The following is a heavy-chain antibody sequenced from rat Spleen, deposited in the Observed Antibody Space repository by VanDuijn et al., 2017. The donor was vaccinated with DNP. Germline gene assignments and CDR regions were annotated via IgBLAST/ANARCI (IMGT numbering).Heavy chain of an antibody. CDR2: INFSAGAT. J-gene: IGHJ2*01. Sequence: EVQLVESGGGLVQPGRSLKLSCTVSGFTFSNFDMAWVRQAPTRGLEWVTSINFSAGATYYRDSVKGRFTVSRDNTINTLYLQMDSLRSEDTATYYCANEGYWGQGVMVTVSS. D-gene: IGHD1-11*01. CDR1: GFTFSNFD. CDR3: ANEGY. V-gene: IGHV5S13*01.